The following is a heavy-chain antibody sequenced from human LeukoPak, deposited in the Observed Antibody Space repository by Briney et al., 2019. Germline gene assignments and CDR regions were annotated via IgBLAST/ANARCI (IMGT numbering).Heavy chain of an antibody. CDR2: IYHSGST. J-gene: IGHJ4*02. D-gene: IGHD1-26*01. Sequence: SETLSLTCTVSGGSISSSNWWSWVRQPPGKGLEWIGEIYHSGSTNYNPSLKSRVTISVDKSKNQFSLKLSSVTAADTAVYYCAREPTSYYPPGYFDYWGQGTLVTVSS. CDR1: GGSISSSNW. CDR3: AREPTSYYPPGYFDY. V-gene: IGHV4-4*02.